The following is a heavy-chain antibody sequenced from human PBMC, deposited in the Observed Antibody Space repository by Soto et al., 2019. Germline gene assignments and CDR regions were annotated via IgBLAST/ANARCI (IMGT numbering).Heavy chain of an antibody. D-gene: IGHD6-19*01. J-gene: IGHJ4*02. V-gene: IGHV1-69*18. CDR1: GDTFRNYA. CDR3: ARDPGIAVVGRGTSFEH. Sequence: QVQLVQSGAEVKKPGSSVKVSCKASGDTFRNYAFTWVRQAPGQGLEWMGTIIPLFSTRYAQKFQGRVTMTADESTSTVYMDLSSLKSDDTAVYYFARDPGIAVVGRGTSFEHWGQGTLVTVYS. CDR2: IIPLFST.